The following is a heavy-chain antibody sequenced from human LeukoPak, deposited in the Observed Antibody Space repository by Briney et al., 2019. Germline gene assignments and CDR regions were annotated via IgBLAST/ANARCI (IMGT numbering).Heavy chain of an antibody. CDR1: GYTFTGYY. V-gene: IGHV1-2*04. D-gene: IGHD6-13*01. Sequence: ASVKVSCKASGYTFTGYYMHWVRQDPGQGLEWMGWINPNSGGTNYAQKFQGWVTMTRDTSSSTAYMELSRLRSDDTAVYYCARSVIAASDWFDPWGQGTLVTVSS. CDR2: INPNSGGT. CDR3: ARSVIAASDWFDP. J-gene: IGHJ5*02.